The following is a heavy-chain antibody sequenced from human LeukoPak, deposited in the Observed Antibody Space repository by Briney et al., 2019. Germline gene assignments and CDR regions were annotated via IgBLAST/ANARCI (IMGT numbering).Heavy chain of an antibody. D-gene: IGHD3-22*01. V-gene: IGHV3-21*01. J-gene: IGHJ3*02. CDR1: GFTFSSYS. CDR3: ARTDSHETDAFDI. Sequence: GGSLRPSCAASGFTFSSYSMNWVRQAPGKGLEWVSSISSSSSYIYYADSVKGRFTISRDNAKNSLYLQMNSLRAEDTAVYYCARTDSHETDAFDIWGQGTMVTVSS. CDR2: ISSSSSYI.